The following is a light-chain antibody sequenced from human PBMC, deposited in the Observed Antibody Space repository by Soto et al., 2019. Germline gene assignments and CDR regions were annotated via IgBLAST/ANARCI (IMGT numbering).Light chain of an antibody. Sequence: DIQRTQSQPSLSADVGDRVTITCRARQTISSSLNCYQHTPGKAPNLLIYPPSTLQSGVPSRFSGSGSGTDFTITISRLQPEDFATYSCQQSHGIPYTFGQGTKLESK. V-gene: IGKV1-39*01. CDR1: QTISSS. CDR2: PPS. J-gene: IGKJ2*01. CDR3: QQSHGIPYT.